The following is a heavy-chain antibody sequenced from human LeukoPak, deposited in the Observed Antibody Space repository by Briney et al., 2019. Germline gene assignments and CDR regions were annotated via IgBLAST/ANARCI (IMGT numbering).Heavy chain of an antibody. CDR2: IDNRGDT. CDR1: GDSITSDNYF. D-gene: IGHD6-19*01. V-gene: IGHV4-31*03. J-gene: IGHJ4*02. CDR3: ARQIAVAGKAGFDY. Sequence: KPSQTLSLTCTVSGDSITSDNYFWSWIRQHPGEGLEWIGYIDNRGDTYYNPSLGSRVTLSIDTSKKQFSLNLSSVTAADTAVYYCARQIAVAGKAGFDYWGQGTLVTVSS.